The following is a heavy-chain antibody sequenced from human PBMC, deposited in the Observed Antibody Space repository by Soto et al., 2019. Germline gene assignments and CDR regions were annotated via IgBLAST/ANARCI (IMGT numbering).Heavy chain of an antibody. CDR2: ISGSGGST. V-gene: IGHV3-23*01. Sequence: PGGSLRLSCAASGFTFSSYAMSGFRQAPGRGLEWFSAISGSGGSTYYADSVKGRFTISRDNSKNTLYLQMNSLRAEDTAVYYCAKELGLWRSIEGRGQGTPGIVPX. CDR3: AKELGLWRSIEG. CDR1: GFTFSSYA. D-gene: IGHD5-18*01. J-gene: IGHJ4*02.